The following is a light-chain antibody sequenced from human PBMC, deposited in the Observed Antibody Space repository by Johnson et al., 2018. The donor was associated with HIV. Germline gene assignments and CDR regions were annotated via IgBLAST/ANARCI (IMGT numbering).Light chain of an antibody. CDR1: SSNIGNNY. CDR3: GTWDSSLSAGGV. V-gene: IGLV1-51*01. CDR2: DNN. J-gene: IGLJ1*01. Sequence: QSVLTQPPSVSAAPVQKVTISCSGSSSNIGNNYVSWYQQFPGTAPKLLIYDNNKRPSGIPDLFSGSKSGTSATLGITGLQTGDEADYYCGTWDSSLSAGGVFGTGTKVTVL.